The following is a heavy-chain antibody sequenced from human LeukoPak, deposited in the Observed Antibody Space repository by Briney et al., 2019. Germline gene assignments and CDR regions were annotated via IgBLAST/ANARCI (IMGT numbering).Heavy chain of an antibody. Sequence: PGGSLRLSCAASGFTFMSYAMHWVRQAPGKGLEWVAFISYDGSNKHYADSVKGRFTISRDNSKNTLDLQMNSLRAEDTAVYYCARANGQLWTTPDYWGQGTLVTISS. V-gene: IGHV3-30*03. CDR2: ISYDGSNK. CDR3: ARANGQLWTTPDY. J-gene: IGHJ4*02. D-gene: IGHD5-18*01. CDR1: GFTFMSYA.